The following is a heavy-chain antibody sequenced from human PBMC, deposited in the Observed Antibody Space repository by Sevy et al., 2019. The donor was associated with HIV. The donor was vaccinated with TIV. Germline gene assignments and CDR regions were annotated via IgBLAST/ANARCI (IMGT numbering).Heavy chain of an antibody. CDR1: GFTFSTYA. CDR3: ARRPDFGVVIPTGVMDV. D-gene: IGHD3-3*01. J-gene: IGHJ6*02. CDR2: ISGSGGST. Sequence: EGSLRLPCAASGFTFSTYAMTWVRQAPGKGLQWVSVISGSGGSTYYADSVKGRFTISRDNSKNTMYLQMNSLRAEDTAVYYCARRPDFGVVIPTGVMDVWGQGTTVTVSS. V-gene: IGHV3-23*01.